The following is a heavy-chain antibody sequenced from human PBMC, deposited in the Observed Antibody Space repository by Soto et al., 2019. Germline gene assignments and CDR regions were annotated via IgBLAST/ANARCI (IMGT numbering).Heavy chain of an antibody. CDR3: AHRLSGYSWNGGYFDY. D-gene: IGHD1-1*01. V-gene: IGHV2-5*02. Sequence: QITLKESGPTLVKPTQTLTLTCTFSGFSLTTSPMGVGWIRQPPGKALEWLVVIYWDDDKRYSPSLKSRLTITKDTSKNQVVLTMTNMDPVATATYYCAHRLSGYSWNGGYFDYWGQGALVTVSS. J-gene: IGHJ4*02. CDR1: GFSLTTSPMG. CDR2: IYWDDDK.